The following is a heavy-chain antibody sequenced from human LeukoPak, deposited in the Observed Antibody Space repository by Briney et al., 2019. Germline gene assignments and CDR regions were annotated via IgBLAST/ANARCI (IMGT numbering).Heavy chain of an antibody. D-gene: IGHD7-27*01. CDR1: GGTFSSYA. J-gene: IGHJ3*02. V-gene: IGHV1-69*04. Sequence: GASVKVSCKASGGTFSSYAISWVRQAPGQGLEWMGRIIPILGIANYAQKFQGRVTITADKSTSTAYMELSSLRSEDTAVYYCARAHWGSAFDIWGQGTMVTVSS. CDR3: ARAHWGSAFDI. CDR2: IIPILGIA.